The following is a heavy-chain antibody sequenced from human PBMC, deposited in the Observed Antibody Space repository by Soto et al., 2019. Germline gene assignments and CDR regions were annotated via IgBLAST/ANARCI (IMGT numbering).Heavy chain of an antibody. D-gene: IGHD6-6*01. CDR3: AGPNSSSVSDAFDI. CDR2: IYYSGST. V-gene: IGHV4-59*01. J-gene: IGHJ3*02. CDR1: GGSISSYY. Sequence: TCTVSGGSISSYYWSWIRQPPGKGLEWIGYIYYSGSTNYNPSLKSRVTISVDTSKNQFSLKLSSVTAADTAVYYCAGPNSSSVSDAFDIWGQGTMVTVSS.